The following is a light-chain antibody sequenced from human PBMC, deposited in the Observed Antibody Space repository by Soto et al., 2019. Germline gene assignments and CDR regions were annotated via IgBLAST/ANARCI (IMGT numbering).Light chain of an antibody. V-gene: IGLV2-14*01. CDR3: SSYTSSSLDV. CDR2: EVI. J-gene: IGLJ1*01. Sequence: QSVLTQPASVSGSPGQSITISCTGTSSDVGFYNYVSWYQQHPGKAPKLIIYEVINRPSGVSNRFSGSKSGNTASLTISGLQAEDEADSYCSSYTSSSLDVFGTGTKVTVL. CDR1: SSDVGFYNY.